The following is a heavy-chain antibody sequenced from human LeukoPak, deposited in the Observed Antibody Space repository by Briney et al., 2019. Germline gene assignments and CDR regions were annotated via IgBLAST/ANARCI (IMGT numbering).Heavy chain of an antibody. V-gene: IGHV3-48*04. CDR1: GFTFSSYS. J-gene: IGHJ3*02. CDR2: ISSSSSTI. Sequence: GGSLRLSCAASGFTFSSYSMNWVRQAPGKGLEWVSYISSSSSTIYYADSVKGRFTISRDNSENSFYLHMDSLRADDTATYYCARAVKMVRVGAFDIWGQGTVVTVSS. D-gene: IGHD3-10*01. CDR3: ARAVKMVRVGAFDI.